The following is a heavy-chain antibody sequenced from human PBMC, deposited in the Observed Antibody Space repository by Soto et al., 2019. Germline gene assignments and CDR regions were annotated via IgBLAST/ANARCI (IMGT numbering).Heavy chain of an antibody. D-gene: IGHD3-10*01. CDR2: ISSSSSYI. CDR1: GFTFSSYS. CDR3: ARGKNLREVRIYYYGMDV. J-gene: IGHJ6*02. V-gene: IGHV3-21*01. Sequence: PGGSLRLSCAASGFTFSSYSMNWVRQAPGKGLEWVSSISSSSSYIYYADSVKGRFTISRDNAKNSLYLQMNSLRAEDTAVYYCARGKNLREVRIYYYGMDVWGQGTTVTVSS.